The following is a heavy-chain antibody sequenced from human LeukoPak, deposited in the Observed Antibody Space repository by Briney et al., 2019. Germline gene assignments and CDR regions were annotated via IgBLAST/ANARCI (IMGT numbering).Heavy chain of an antibody. Sequence: GGSLRLSCAASGFTFSSYWMHWVRRAPGKGLVWVSRINSDGSSTSYADSVKGRFTISRDNSKNTLYLQMNSLRAEDTAVYYCARGAGIAVAAYDAFDIWGQGTMVTVSS. CDR1: GFTFSSYW. CDR2: INSDGSST. J-gene: IGHJ3*02. V-gene: IGHV3-74*01. D-gene: IGHD6-19*01. CDR3: ARGAGIAVAAYDAFDI.